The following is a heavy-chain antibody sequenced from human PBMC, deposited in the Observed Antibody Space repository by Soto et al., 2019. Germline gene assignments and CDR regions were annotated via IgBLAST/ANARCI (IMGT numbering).Heavy chain of an antibody. Sequence: QFFESGGDLVQPGGSLRVHCVASGFIFGDYAMSCVRQAPGKGLGWVSSVGGGGTDTYYAASVKGRFTISRDNSKRTLYLQMNNLRAEDTAVYYCAKDAVPYNGKWDWFDTWGQGTLVIVSS. CDR3: AKDAVPYNGKWDWFDT. V-gene: IGHV3-23*01. D-gene: IGHD1-20*01. J-gene: IGHJ5*02. CDR2: VGGGGTDT. CDR1: GFIFGDYA.